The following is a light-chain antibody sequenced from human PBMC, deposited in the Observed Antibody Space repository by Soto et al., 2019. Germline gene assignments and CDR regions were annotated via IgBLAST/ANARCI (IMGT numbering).Light chain of an antibody. CDR2: GAS. J-gene: IGKJ4*01. Sequence: DIQLTQSPSSLSASVGDTVTITCRASQNIAGHLNWYQQKPGKAPEVLIHGASILQTGVPSRFGGSWSGTLFTLVITGIQPEDFATYYCQQSYSFPLTFAGGTKVEIK. CDR1: QNIAGH. CDR3: QQSYSFPLT. V-gene: IGKV1-39*01.